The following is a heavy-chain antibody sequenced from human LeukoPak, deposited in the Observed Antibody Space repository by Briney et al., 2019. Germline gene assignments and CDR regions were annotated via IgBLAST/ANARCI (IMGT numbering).Heavy chain of an antibody. CDR1: GFTFSSYA. CDR2: ISYDGSNK. CDR3: ARDPNYYGSGAPYYYYGMDV. Sequence: GGSLRLSCAASGFTFSSYAMHWVRQAPGEGLEWVAVISYDGSNKYYADSVKGRFTISRDNSKNTLYLQMNSLRAEDTAVYYCARDPNYYGSGAPYYYYGMDVWGQGTTVTVSS. V-gene: IGHV3-30-3*01. J-gene: IGHJ6*02. D-gene: IGHD3-10*01.